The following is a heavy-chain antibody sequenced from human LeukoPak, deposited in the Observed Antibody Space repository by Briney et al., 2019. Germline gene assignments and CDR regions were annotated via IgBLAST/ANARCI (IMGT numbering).Heavy chain of an antibody. CDR3: ATGEVATIGDPWEFDY. D-gene: IGHD5-12*01. CDR2: INSDGSST. CDR1: GFTFSSYW. V-gene: IGHV3-74*01. J-gene: IGHJ4*02. Sequence: GGSLRLSCAASGFTFSSYWMHWVRQAPGKGLVWVSRINSDGSSTSYADSVKGRFTISRDNAKNTLYLQMNSLRAEDTAVYYCATGEVATIGDPWEFDYWGQGTLVTVSS.